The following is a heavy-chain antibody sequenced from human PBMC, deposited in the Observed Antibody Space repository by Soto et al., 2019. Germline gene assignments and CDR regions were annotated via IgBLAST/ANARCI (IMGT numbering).Heavy chain of an antibody. CDR1: GFTFSPYS. J-gene: IGHJ4*02. CDR2: IYSGGDTI. D-gene: IGHD3-3*01. CDR3: ARDRSTIYGVVTPIDY. V-gene: IGHV3-48*02. Sequence: AGSLSLSCAVSGFTFSPYSMTWVRQAPGKGLEWISYIYSGGDTIYYANTVRGSFTVSTDNTKNSLYLQMDSLTDEDTAVYYCARDRSTIYGVVTPIDYWGQGALVTVSS.